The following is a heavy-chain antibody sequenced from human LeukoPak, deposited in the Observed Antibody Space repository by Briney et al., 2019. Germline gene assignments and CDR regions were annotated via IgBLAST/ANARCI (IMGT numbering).Heavy chain of an antibody. Sequence: AETLCLTCAASGFTFSSCYNCGWLQAPRKRLQEVTGIIYDRGNKYYNPSVKSRFTISVDKSKNKLYLKLSCVTAADTAVYYCARDGRSMVRAGSMQYWFGPWGWGNVVTV. CDR3: ARDGRSMVRAGSMQYWFGP. J-gene: IGHJ5*02. V-gene: IGHV4-38-2*02. CDR2: IYDRGNK. CDR1: GFTFSSCYN. D-gene: IGHD3-10*01.